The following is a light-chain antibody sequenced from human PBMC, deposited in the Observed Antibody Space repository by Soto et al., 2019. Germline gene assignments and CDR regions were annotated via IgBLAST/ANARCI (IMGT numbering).Light chain of an antibody. CDR1: QSLVHIDGNTY. CDR2: KVS. J-gene: IGKJ1*01. V-gene: IGKV2-30*02. CDR3: MQGISFT. Sequence: VMTQNQNSLPGTLGGPGSISFSSIQSLVHIDGNTYLNWFQQRPGQSPRRLIYKVSNRDSGVPDRFSGSGSGTDFTLSISRVEADNVGVYSGMQGISFTFGQGGKADIK.